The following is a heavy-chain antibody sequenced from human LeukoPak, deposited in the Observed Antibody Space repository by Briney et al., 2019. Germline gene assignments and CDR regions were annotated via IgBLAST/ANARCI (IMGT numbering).Heavy chain of an antibody. J-gene: IGHJ4*02. Sequence: GASVKVSCKTSGYIFTGYYIHWVRQAPGQGLEWMGWINPNTGGTNYVQNFQGRVTITRDTSISTAYMELSRLTSDDTAVYYCARDIVTTITGEYWGQGTLVTVSP. CDR3: ARDIVTTITGEY. CDR2: INPNTGGT. D-gene: IGHD5-12*01. CDR1: GYIFTGYY. V-gene: IGHV1-2*02.